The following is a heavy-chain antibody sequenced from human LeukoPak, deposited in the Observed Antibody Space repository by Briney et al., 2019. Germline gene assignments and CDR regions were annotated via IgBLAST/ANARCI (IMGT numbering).Heavy chain of an antibody. CDR1: GYTFTSYA. Sequence: ASVKVSCKASGYTFTSYAINWARQAPGQGLEWMGWIGAYHGSTKYAQKVQDRVTMTVDTSTATAYMELRGLRSDDTAVYYCASVAAAGHYYYNSMDVWGQGTTVTVSS. V-gene: IGHV1-18*01. D-gene: IGHD6-13*01. CDR3: ASVAAAGHYYYNSMDV. J-gene: IGHJ6*02. CDR2: IGAYHGST.